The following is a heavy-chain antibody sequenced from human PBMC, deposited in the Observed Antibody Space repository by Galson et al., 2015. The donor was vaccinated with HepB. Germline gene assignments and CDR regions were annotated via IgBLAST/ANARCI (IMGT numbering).Heavy chain of an antibody. CDR1: GFTFSNAW. J-gene: IGHJ6*02. Sequence: SLRLSCAASGFTFSNAWMSWVRQAPGKGLEWVGRIKSKTDGGTTDYAAPVKGRFTISRDDSKNTLYLQMNSLKTEDTAVCYCTTAAWGGSGSRRIYYYYGMDVWGQGTTVTVSS. D-gene: IGHD3-10*01. CDR2: IKSKTDGGTT. V-gene: IGHV3-15*01. CDR3: TTAAWGGSGSRRIYYYYGMDV.